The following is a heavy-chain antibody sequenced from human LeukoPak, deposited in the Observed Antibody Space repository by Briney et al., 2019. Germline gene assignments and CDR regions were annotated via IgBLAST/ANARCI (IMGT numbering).Heavy chain of an antibody. J-gene: IGHJ5*02. D-gene: IGHD3-9*01. CDR1: GYTFTSYY. CDR2: INPSGGST. V-gene: IGHV1-46*03. Sequence: GASVKVCCKASGYTFTSYYMHWVRQAPGQGLEWMGIINPSGGSTSYVQKFQGRVTMTRDTSTSTVYMELSSLKSEDTAVYYCARADYDILTGYYNSWFDPWGQGTLVTVSS. CDR3: ARADYDILTGYYNSWFDP.